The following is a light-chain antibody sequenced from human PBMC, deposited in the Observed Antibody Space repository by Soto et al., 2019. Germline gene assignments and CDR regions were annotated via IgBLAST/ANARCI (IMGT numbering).Light chain of an antibody. CDR3: CSYTSSSTYV. V-gene: IGLV2-14*01. CDR1: SSDVGAYNY. J-gene: IGLJ1*01. CDR2: DVS. Sequence: QSALTQPASVSGSPGQSITISCIGTSSDVGAYNYVSWYQQHPGKAPKFMIFDVSNRPSGVSNRFSGSKSGNTASLTISGLQAEDEADYYCCSYTSSSTYVFGTGTKVTVL.